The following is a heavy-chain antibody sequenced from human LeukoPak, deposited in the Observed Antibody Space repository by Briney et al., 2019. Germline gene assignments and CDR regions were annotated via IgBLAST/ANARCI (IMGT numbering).Heavy chain of an antibody. CDR3: AKGVATPIDY. CDR1: GFTFSSYG. J-gene: IGHJ4*02. CDR2: IRSDGSNK. Sequence: PGGSLRLSCAASGFTFSSYGMHWVRQAPGKGLEWVAFIRSDGSNKYYADSVKGRFTISGDNSKNTLYLQMNSLRAEDTAVYYCAKGVATPIDYWGQGALVTVSS. V-gene: IGHV3-30*02. D-gene: IGHD5-12*01.